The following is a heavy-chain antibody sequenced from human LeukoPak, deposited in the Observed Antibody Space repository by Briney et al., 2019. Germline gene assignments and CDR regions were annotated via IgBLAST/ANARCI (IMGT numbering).Heavy chain of an antibody. Sequence: SVKVSCKASGGTFTSYAISWVRQAPGQGLEWMGGIIPIFGTANYAQKFQGRVTITADESTSTAYMELSSLRSEDTAVYYCARDLPNSSSSGSFDYWGQGTLVTVSS. V-gene: IGHV1-69*13. D-gene: IGHD6-6*01. CDR2: IIPIFGTA. J-gene: IGHJ4*02. CDR3: ARDLPNSSSSGSFDY. CDR1: GGTFTSYA.